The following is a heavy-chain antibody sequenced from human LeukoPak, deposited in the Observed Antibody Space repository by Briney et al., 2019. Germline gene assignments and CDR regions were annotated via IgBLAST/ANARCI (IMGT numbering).Heavy chain of an antibody. J-gene: IGHJ6*02. Sequence: ASVKVSCEASGYTFTSYDINWVRQATGQGLEWMGWMNPNSGNTGYAQKFQGRVTMTRNTSISTAYMELSSLRSEDTAVYYCARNRETAGTLYYYYGMDVWGQGTTVTVSS. CDR1: GYTFTSYD. CDR2: MNPNSGNT. V-gene: IGHV1-8*01. CDR3: ARNRETAGTLYYYYGMDV. D-gene: IGHD6-13*01.